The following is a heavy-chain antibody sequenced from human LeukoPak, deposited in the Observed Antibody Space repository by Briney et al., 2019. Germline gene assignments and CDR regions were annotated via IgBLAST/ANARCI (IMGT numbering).Heavy chain of an antibody. CDR2: VDSEDCEK. CDR1: GFSFTEYY. CDR3: ATDLKEGYRVRGPGLAFDI. V-gene: IGHV1-69-2*01. D-gene: IGHD3-10*01. Sequence: ASVKVSCRDSGFSFTEYYMHWAQHDPGKCGERMGLVDSEDCEKMCAEKFHGRVNITADTSRDTIYVELSKLRAEDTAVFYCATDLKEGYRVRGPGLAFDIWGQGTMVTVSS. J-gene: IGHJ3*02.